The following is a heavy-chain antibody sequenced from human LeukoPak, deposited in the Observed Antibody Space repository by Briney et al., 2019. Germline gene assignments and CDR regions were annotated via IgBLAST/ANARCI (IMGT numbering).Heavy chain of an antibody. J-gene: IGHJ4*02. CDR2: IYYSGST. Sequence: PSETLSLTCTVSGGSISSYYWSWIRQPPGKGLEWIGYIYYSGSTNYNPSLKSRVTISVDTSKNQFSLKLSSVTAADTAVYYCARMSCGSYLSSQSIDYWGQGTLVTVSS. CDR1: GGSISSYY. CDR3: ARMSCGSYLSSQSIDY. D-gene: IGHD1-26*01. V-gene: IGHV4-59*01.